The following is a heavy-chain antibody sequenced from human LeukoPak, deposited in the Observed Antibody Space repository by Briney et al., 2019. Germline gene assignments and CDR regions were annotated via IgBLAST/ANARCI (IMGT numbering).Heavy chain of an antibody. CDR2: VYQSGSS. Sequence: PSETLSLTCTVSGYSISLGFFWGWIRQPPGKGLEWIGSVYQSGSSYYNPSLKSLKSRVTISVDTSKNQFSLRLTSVTAADTAVYYCARDRSGYCSGGSCYSPSFFDSWGQGTLVTVSS. V-gene: IGHV4-38-2*02. CDR1: GYSISLGFF. CDR3: ARDRSGYCSGGSCYSPSFFDS. D-gene: IGHD2-15*01. J-gene: IGHJ4*02.